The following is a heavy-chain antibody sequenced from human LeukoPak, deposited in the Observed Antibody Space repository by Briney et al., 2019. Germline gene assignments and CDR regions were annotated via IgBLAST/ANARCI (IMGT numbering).Heavy chain of an antibody. CDR1: GFTFSSYA. J-gene: IGHJ4*02. CDR3: GRVGSLGYCSGGSCYYFDY. Sequence: WGSLRLSCAASGFTFSSYAMSWVRQAPGKGLEWVSAISGSGGSTYYADSVKGRFTISRDNSKNTLYLQMNSLRAEDTAVYYCGRVGSLGYCSGGSCYYFDYWGQGTLVTVSS. V-gene: IGHV3-23*01. CDR2: ISGSGGST. D-gene: IGHD2-15*01.